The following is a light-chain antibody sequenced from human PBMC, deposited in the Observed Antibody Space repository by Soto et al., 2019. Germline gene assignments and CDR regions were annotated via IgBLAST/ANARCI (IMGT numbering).Light chain of an antibody. J-gene: IGKJ1*01. Sequence: GMTHTAGALPVSEGERANLSCRASQSVRSHLACYQQKPGQTPRLLIYDASTRATGIPARFSGSGSGTEFTLTISSLQSEDFAVYYCQQYNNWPPVTFGQGTKVDI. CDR1: QSVRSH. V-gene: IGKV3-15*01. CDR2: DAS. CDR3: QQYNNWPPVT.